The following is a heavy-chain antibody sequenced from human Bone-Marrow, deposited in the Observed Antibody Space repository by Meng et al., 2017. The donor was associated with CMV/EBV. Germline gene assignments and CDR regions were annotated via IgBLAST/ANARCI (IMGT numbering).Heavy chain of an antibody. CDR2: INHSGST. V-gene: IGHV4-34*01. D-gene: IGHD6-6*01. Sequence: ESLKISCAVYGGSFSGYYWSWIRQPPGKGLEWIGEINHSGSTNYNPSLKSRVTISVDTSKNQFSLKLSSVTAADTAVYYCARGRLAARPFDYWGQGTLVTVSS. CDR1: GGSFSGYY. CDR3: ARGRLAARPFDY. J-gene: IGHJ4*02.